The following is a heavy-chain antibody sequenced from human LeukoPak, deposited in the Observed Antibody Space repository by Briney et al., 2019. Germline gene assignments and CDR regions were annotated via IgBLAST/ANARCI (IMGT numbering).Heavy chain of an antibody. CDR1: GFTFSGYA. D-gene: IGHD3-10*01. Sequence: PGGSLRLSCAVSGFTFSGYAMSWVRQAPGKGLEWVSVISGSGGSTYHADSVKGRFTISGDNSKNTLYLQMNSLRAEDTAVYYCAKSLRGRETSSFDYWGQGTLVTVSS. J-gene: IGHJ4*02. CDR2: ISGSGGST. V-gene: IGHV3-23*01. CDR3: AKSLRGRETSSFDY.